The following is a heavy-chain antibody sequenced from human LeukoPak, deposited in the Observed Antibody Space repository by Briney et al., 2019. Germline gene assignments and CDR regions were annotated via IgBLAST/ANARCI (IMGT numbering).Heavy chain of an antibody. V-gene: IGHV3-21*01. J-gene: IGHJ4*02. D-gene: IGHD2-15*01. Sequence: GGSLRLSCAASGFTFTSYSMNWARQAPGKGLEWVSSISDSSSYIYYADSVKGRFTISRDNAKNSLYLQMNSLRAEDTAVYYCARSSVLVLAANSDYWGQGTLVTVSS. CDR2: ISDSSSYI. CDR3: ARSSVLVLAANSDY. CDR1: GFTFTSYS.